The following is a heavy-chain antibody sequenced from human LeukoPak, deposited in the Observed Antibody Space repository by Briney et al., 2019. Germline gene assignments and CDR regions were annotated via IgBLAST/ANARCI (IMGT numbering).Heavy chain of an antibody. CDR1: GGSFSGYY. D-gene: IGHD6-13*01. Sequence: TSETLSLTCAVYGGSFSGYYWSWIRQPPGKGLEWIGSIYHSGSTYYNPSLKSRVTISVDTSKNQFSLKLSSVTAADTAMYYCARETRYSSSWYHFNYYYMDVWGKGTTVTVSS. CDR2: IYHSGST. CDR3: ARETRYSSSWYHFNYYYMDV. J-gene: IGHJ6*03. V-gene: IGHV4-34*01.